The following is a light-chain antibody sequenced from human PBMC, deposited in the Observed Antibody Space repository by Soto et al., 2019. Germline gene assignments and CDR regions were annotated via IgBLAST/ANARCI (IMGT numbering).Light chain of an antibody. J-gene: IGLJ1*01. CDR2: EVT. Sequence: SVLTQPPSVSGSPGESITISCTGTSGDIGSYNRVSWYQQHPGKAPKLIIYEVTDRPSGVSNRFSGSKSGNTASLAISGLQAEDEAEYYCSSYTNINTRACVFGTGTKVTVL. V-gene: IGLV2-14*01. CDR1: SGDIGSYNR. CDR3: SSYTNINTRACV.